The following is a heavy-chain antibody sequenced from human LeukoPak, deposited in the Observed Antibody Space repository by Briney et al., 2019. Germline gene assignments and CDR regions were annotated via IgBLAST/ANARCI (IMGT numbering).Heavy chain of an antibody. D-gene: IGHD3-22*01. CDR3: ARVGGPYYYDSSGYYWPSMDV. V-gene: IGHV1-69*05. CDR2: IIPIFGTA. J-gene: IGHJ6*03. CDR1: GYTFTSYD. Sequence: GASVKVSCKASGYTFTSYDINWVRLATGQGLEWMGGIIPIFGTANYAQKFQGRVTITTDESTSTAYMELSSLRSEDTAVYYCARVGGPYYYDSSGYYWPSMDVWGKGTTVTVSS.